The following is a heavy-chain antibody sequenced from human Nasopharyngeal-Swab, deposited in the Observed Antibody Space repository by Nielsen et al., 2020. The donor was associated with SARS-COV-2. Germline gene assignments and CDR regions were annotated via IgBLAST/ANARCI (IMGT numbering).Heavy chain of an antibody. J-gene: IGHJ5*02. D-gene: IGHD3-10*01. CDR2: ISYDGSNK. CDR1: GFTFSSYA. CDR3: ARDRRNPRGSGSHRSLYNWFDP. V-gene: IGHV3-30-3*01. Sequence: GESLKISCAASGFTFSSYAMHWVRKAPGKGPEWVAVISYDGSNKYYADSVKGRFTISRDNSKNTLYLQMNSLRAEDTAVYYCARDRRNPRGSGSHRSLYNWFDPWGQGTLVTVSS.